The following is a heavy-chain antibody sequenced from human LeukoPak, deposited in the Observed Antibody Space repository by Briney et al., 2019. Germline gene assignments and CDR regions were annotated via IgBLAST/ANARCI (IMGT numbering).Heavy chain of an antibody. Sequence: PGGSLRLSCAASGFTFSSYSMNWVRQAPGKGLEWVSYISSSSSTIYYADSVKGRFTISRDNAKNSLYLQMNSLRAEDTAVYYCARLSSTSFNWFDPWGQGTLVTVSS. D-gene: IGHD2-2*01. CDR2: ISSSSSTI. V-gene: IGHV3-48*04. CDR1: GFTFSSYS. J-gene: IGHJ5*02. CDR3: ARLSSTSFNWFDP.